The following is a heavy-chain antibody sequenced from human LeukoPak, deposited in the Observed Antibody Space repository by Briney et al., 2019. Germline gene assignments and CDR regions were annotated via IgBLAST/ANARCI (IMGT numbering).Heavy chain of an antibody. J-gene: IGHJ4*02. D-gene: IGHD3-22*01. CDR2: IIPIFGTA. Sequence: ASVKVSCKASGGTFSSYATSWVRQAPGQGLEWMGGIIPIFGTANYAQKFQGRVTITTDESTSTAYMELSSLRSEDTAVYYCARDYYDSSGVPYYFDYWGQGTLVTVSS. CDR3: ARDYYDSSGVPYYFDY. V-gene: IGHV1-69*05. CDR1: GGTFSSYA.